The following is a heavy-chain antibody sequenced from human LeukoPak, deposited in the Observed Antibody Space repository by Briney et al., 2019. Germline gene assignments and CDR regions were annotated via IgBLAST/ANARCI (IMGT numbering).Heavy chain of an antibody. V-gene: IGHV4-61*02. D-gene: IGHD1-1*01. CDR2: IYTSGST. Sequence: SETLSLTCTVSGGSISSGSYYWSWIRQPAGKGLEWIGRIYTSGSTNYNPSLKSRVTISVDTSKNQFSLKLSSVTAADTAVYYCARAPPTGSVRFDPWGQGTLVTVSS. CDR3: ARAPPTGSVRFDP. CDR1: GGSISSGSYY. J-gene: IGHJ5*02.